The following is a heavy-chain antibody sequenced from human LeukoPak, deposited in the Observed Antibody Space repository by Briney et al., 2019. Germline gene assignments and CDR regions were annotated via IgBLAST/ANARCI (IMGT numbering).Heavy chain of an antibody. Sequence: GGSLRLSCAASGFTFSNAWMNWVRQAPGKGLEWVGRTKSKTDGGTTDYAAPVKGRFTISRDDSKNTLYLQMNSLKTEDTAVYYCTTDRALRYCSSTSCYYYGMDVWGQGTTVTVSS. D-gene: IGHD2-2*01. J-gene: IGHJ6*02. CDR3: TTDRALRYCSSTSCYYYGMDV. CDR1: GFTFSNAW. CDR2: TKSKTDGGTT. V-gene: IGHV3-15*07.